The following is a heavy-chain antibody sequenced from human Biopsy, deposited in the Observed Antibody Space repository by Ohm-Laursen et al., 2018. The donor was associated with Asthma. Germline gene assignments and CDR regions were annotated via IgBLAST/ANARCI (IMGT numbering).Heavy chain of an antibody. CDR1: PGSFSGFF. CDR3: ARGPELDV. V-gene: IGHV4-34*01. J-gene: IGHJ6*02. Sequence: SETLSLTCYVYPGSFSGFFWTWIRQSPGKGLEWIGETNERGVTNNNPSLKSRVIISIDTYWNRVSLKLTSVTAADTAVYYCARGPELDVWGQGTTVTGSS. CDR2: TNERGVT.